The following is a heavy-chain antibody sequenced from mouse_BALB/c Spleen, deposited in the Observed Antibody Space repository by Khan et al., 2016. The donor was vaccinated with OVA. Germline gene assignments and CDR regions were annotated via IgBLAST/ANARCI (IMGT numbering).Heavy chain of an antibody. CDR1: GSSLTSYG. V-gene: IGHV2-9*02. CDR2: IWAGGST. CDR3: ARAYGSNLWFFDV. Sequence: QVQLKQSGPGLVAPSQSLSITCSVSGSSLTSYGVHWVRQPPGKGLEWLGVIWAGGSTNYNSALMSRLRISKDNSKSQVFLKMNSLHTDDTATYFCARAYGSNLWFFDVWGAGTTVTVSS. D-gene: IGHD1-1*01. J-gene: IGHJ1*01.